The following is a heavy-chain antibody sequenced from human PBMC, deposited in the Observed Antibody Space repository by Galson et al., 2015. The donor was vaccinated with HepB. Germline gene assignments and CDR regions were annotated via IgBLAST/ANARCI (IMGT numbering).Heavy chain of an antibody. J-gene: IGHJ3*02. D-gene: IGHD3-22*01. CDR2: IYPGDSDT. Sequence: QSGAEVKKPGESLKISCKGSGYSFTSYWIGWVRQMPGKGLEWMGIIYPGDSDTRYSPSFQGQVTISADKSISTAYLQWSSLKASDTAMYYCALTYDSSGYYSGEAFDIWGQGTMVTVSS. V-gene: IGHV5-51*03. CDR1: GYSFTSYW. CDR3: ALTYDSSGYYSGEAFDI.